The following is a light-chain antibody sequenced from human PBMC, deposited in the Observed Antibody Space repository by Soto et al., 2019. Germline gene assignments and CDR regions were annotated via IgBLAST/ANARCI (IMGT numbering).Light chain of an antibody. CDR3: QQYNEWPET. Sequence: EIVLTQSPATLSLSPGERATLSCGASQSVSSNYLAWYQQKPGLAPRLLIYDASSRATGIPDRFSGSGSGTEFTLIISSLQSEDFAVYYCQQYNEWPETFGHGTRVEI. CDR2: DAS. CDR1: QSVSSNY. J-gene: IGKJ1*01. V-gene: IGKV3D-20*01.